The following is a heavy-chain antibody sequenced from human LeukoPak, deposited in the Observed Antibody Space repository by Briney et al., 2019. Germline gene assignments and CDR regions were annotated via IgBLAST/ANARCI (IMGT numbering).Heavy chain of an antibody. Sequence: ASVKVSCKASGYTFTGYCMHWVRQAPGQGLEWMRWINPNSGGTNYAQKFQGWVTMTRDTSISTAYMELSRLRSDDTVVYYCARARRGGYSGYDYAYWGQGTLVTVSS. CDR3: ARARRGGYSGYDYAY. V-gene: IGHV1-2*04. J-gene: IGHJ4*02. D-gene: IGHD5-12*01. CDR1: GYTFTGYC. CDR2: INPNSGGT.